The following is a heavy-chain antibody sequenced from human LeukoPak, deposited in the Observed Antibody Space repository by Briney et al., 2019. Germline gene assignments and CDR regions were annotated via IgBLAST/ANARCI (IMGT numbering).Heavy chain of an antibody. Sequence: SQTLSLTCTVSGGSFSSGSYYWSWIRQPAGKGLEWIGRIYTSGSTNCNPSLKSRVTISVGTSKNQFSLKLSSVTAADTAVYYCARGGGDWGFHQSDYWGQGTLVTVSS. D-gene: IGHD2-21*01. CDR1: GGSFSSGSYY. CDR2: IYTSGST. CDR3: ARGGGDWGFHQSDY. V-gene: IGHV4-61*02. J-gene: IGHJ4*02.